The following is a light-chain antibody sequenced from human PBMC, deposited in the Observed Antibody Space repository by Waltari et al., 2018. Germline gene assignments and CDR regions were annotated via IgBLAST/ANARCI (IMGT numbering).Light chain of an antibody. J-gene: IGKJ1*01. CDR3: QQSYTSPPT. V-gene: IGKV1-39*01. CDR1: QFVSSY. Sequence: DIQMTQSPSSLSASIEDRVTIPCRASQFVSSYLNWFQQKPGKAPKLLIYATASLQSGVPSRFSGAGAGTDFTLTISSLQPDDFATYYCQQSYTSPPTFGQGTNVEIK. CDR2: ATA.